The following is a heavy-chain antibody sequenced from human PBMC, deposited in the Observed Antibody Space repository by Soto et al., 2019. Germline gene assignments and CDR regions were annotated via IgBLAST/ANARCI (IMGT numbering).Heavy chain of an antibody. CDR1: NFSISSGYY. CDR2: IYYSGSP. CDR3: ARKYEGGDFWRGYSNQVHYYGMDV. V-gene: IGHV4-59*01. D-gene: IGHD3-3*01. Sequence: GPGPVMPSETLSLTCVVSNFSISSGYYWSWIRQPPGKGLEWIGYIYYSGSPKYNPSLKSRVTMSVDTSKNQFSLRLSSMTVADTAVYYCARKYEGGDFWRGYSNQVHYYGMDVWGQGTTVTVYS. J-gene: IGHJ6*02.